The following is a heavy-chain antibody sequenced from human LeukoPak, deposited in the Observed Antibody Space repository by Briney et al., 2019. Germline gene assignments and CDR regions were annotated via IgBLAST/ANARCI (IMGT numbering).Heavy chain of an antibody. Sequence: ASVKVSCKASGYTLTRYFIHWVRQAPGQGLEWMGIINPNGGSTSYPQKFQGRVTMTTDTSTSTAYMELRSLRSDDTAVYHCARAGPHFDYWGQGTLVTVSS. V-gene: IGHV1-46*01. CDR1: GYTLTRYF. CDR2: INPNGGST. CDR3: ARAGPHFDY. J-gene: IGHJ4*02.